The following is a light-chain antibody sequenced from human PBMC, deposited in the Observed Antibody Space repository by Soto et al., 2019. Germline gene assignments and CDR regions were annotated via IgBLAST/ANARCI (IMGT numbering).Light chain of an antibody. CDR1: SSDVGGYNY. J-gene: IGLJ2*01. CDR3: SSDTSSSTLVV. CDR2: DVS. V-gene: IGLV2-14*01. Sequence: QAVVTQPASVSGSPGQSITISCTGTSSDVGGYNYVSWYQQHPGKAPKLMIYDVSNRPSGVSNRFSGSKSGNTASLTISGLQAEDEADYYCSSDTSSSTLVVFGGGTKVTVL.